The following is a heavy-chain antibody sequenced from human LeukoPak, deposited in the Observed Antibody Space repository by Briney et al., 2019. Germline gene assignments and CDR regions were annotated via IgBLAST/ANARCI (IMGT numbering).Heavy chain of an antibody. CDR2: ISWNSGSI. J-gene: IGHJ2*01. D-gene: IGHD6-19*01. V-gene: IGHV3-9*01. CDR1: GFTFDDYA. CDR3: AKDGIAVAGTAVNWYFDL. Sequence: PGGSLRLSCAASGFTFDDYAMHWVRQAPGKGLEWVSGISWNSGSIGYADSVKGRFTISRDNAKNSLYLQMNSLRAEDTALYYCAKDGIAVAGTAVNWYFDLWGRGTLVTVSS.